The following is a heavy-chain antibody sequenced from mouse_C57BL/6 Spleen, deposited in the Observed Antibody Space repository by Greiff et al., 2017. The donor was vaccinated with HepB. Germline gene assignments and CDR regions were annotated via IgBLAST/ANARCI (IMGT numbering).Heavy chain of an antibody. V-gene: IGHV1-61*01. D-gene: IGHD2-4*01. Sequence: VQLQQPGAELVRPGSSVKLSCKASGYTFTSYWMDWVKQRPGQGLEWIGNIYPSDSGTHYNQKFKDKATLTVDKSSSTAYMQLSSLTSEDSAVYYCARSYDYPYWYFDVWGTGTTVTVSS. CDR3: ARSYDYPYWYFDV. J-gene: IGHJ1*03. CDR2: IYPSDSGT. CDR1: GYTFTSYW.